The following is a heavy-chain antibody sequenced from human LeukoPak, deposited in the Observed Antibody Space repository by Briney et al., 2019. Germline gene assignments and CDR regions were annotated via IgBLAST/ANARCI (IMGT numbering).Heavy chain of an antibody. J-gene: IGHJ4*02. CDR2: IYTDDRT. V-gene: IGHV3-53*01. CDR1: GFTVSSNY. D-gene: IGHD3-10*01. Sequence: GGSLRLSCAASGFTVSSNYMSWVRQAPGKGLEWVSIIYTDDRTFYAGSVKGRFTISRDSSKNTLSLQMNSLRGEDTAVYYCARDQRYYGSGSYSGGDYWGQGTLVTVSS. CDR3: ARDQRYYGSGSYSGGDY.